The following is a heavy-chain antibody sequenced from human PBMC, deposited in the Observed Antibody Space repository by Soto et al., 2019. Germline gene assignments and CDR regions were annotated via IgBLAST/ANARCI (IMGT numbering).Heavy chain of an antibody. Sequence: SETLSLTXTVSGASVSSGSYYWSWIRQPPGKGLEWIGYIYYSGSTNYNPSLKSRVTISVDTSKNQFSLKLSSVTAADTAVYYCAREGVITYLNWFDPWGQGTLVTVSS. CDR1: GASVSSGSYY. V-gene: IGHV4-61*01. CDR3: AREGVITYLNWFDP. D-gene: IGHD3-16*01. CDR2: IYYSGST. J-gene: IGHJ5*02.